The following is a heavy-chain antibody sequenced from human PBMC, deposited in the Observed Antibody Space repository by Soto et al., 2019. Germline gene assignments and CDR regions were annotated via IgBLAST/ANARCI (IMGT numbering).Heavy chain of an antibody. CDR3: TRRYNWNDYYFDP. V-gene: IGHV4-39*01. J-gene: IGHJ5*02. CDR1: GGSIRVQSYY. D-gene: IGHD1-20*01. Sequence: SETLSLTCTVSGGSIRVQSYYWTWIRQTPGKGLEWVGSSYYSGTSYFNPALKGRVTISVDTSTNQFSLRLTSVTAADTAVYYCTRRYNWNDYYFDPCGQGTLVTVTS. CDR2: SYYSGTS.